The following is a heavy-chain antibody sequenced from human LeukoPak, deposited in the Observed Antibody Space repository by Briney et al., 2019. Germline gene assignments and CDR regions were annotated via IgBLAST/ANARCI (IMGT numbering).Heavy chain of an antibody. V-gene: IGHV3-48*02. CDR3: ARRSMVRGGSNYYYGMDV. J-gene: IGHJ6*02. Sequence: PGGSLRLSCAASGFTFSSYSMKWVPQAPGKGLEWVSYISSSGSAMYYADSVKGRFTISRDNAKNSLYLQMNSLRDEDTAVYYCARRSMVRGGSNYYYGMDVWGQGTTVTVSS. CDR2: ISSSGSAM. CDR1: GFTFSSYS. D-gene: IGHD3-10*01.